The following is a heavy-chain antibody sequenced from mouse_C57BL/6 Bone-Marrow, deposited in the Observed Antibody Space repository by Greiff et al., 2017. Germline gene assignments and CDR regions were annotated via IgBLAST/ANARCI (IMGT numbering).Heavy chain of an antibody. CDR3: ARNDPPLELRLLYAMDY. V-gene: IGHV2-9-1*01. Sequence: QVQLKESGPGLVAPSQSLSITCTVSGFSLTSYAISWVRQPPGKGLEWLGVIWTGGGTNYNSALIYSLSISNDNSKSHAVFNMNNLQTDDTARYYSARNDPPLELRLLYAMDYWGQGTSVTVSS. CDR2: IWTGGGT. D-gene: IGHD1-2*01. CDR1: GFSLTSYA. J-gene: IGHJ4*01.